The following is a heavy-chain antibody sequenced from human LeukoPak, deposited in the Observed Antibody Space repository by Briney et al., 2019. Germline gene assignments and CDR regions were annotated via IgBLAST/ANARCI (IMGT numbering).Heavy chain of an antibody. CDR3: ARADWGSIDY. V-gene: IGHV3-7*01. CDR2: IRPDANDG. Sequence: GSLRLSCAASGFTFSHYWMAWVRQAPGKGLEWVAIIRPDANDGSYVDSVKGRFTISRGNAKNSLYLQLNSLRAEDTAVYFCARADWGSIDYWGQGALVTVSS. J-gene: IGHJ4*02. D-gene: IGHD7-27*01. CDR1: GFTFSHYW.